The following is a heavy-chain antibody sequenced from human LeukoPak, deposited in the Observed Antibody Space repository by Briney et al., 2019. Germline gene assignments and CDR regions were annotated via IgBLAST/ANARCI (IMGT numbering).Heavy chain of an antibody. CDR1: GYSIRSGYY. D-gene: IGHD1-26*01. V-gene: IGHV4-38-2*02. CDR2: ISHSGST. J-gene: IGHJ3*02. CDR3: AAEGGATSAFDI. Sequence: PSETLSLTCTVSGYSIRSGYYWGWIRQPPGKGLEWIGSISHSGSTHYNPSLKSRVTISVDTSKNQFSLKLSSVTAADTAVYYCAAEGGATSAFDIWGQGTMVTVSS.